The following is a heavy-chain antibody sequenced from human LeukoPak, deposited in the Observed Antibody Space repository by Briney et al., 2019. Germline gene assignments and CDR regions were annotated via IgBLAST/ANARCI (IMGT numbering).Heavy chain of an antibody. CDR1: GFTFSSSA. CDR2: ITGSGAGT. CDR3: ARNFYGNNWFDP. V-gene: IGHV3-23*01. J-gene: IGHJ5*02. Sequence: GGSLRLSCAASGFTFSSSAMTWVRQAPGKGREWVSTITGSGAGTYYADSVKGRFTISRDNYKNTLNLQMNSLRADDTAVYYCARNFYGNNWFDPWGQGTLVTVSS. D-gene: IGHD3-3*01.